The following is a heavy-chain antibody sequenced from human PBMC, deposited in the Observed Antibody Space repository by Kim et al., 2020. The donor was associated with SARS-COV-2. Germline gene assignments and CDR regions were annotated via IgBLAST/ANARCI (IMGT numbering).Heavy chain of an antibody. CDR2: GST. CDR3: AQGATMGS. V-gene: IGHV3-23*01. D-gene: IGHD3-10*01. Sequence: GSTSYEDSVKGRFTLSRDNSKNTLNLQMNSLRAEDTAVYYCAQGATMGSWGQGTLVTVSS. J-gene: IGHJ4*02.